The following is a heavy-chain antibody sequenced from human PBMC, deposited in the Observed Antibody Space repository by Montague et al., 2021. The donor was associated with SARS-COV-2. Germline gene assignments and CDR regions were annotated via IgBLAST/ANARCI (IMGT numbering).Heavy chain of an antibody. V-gene: IGHV3-23*01. CDR2: INGYGGST. J-gene: IGHJ4*02. CDR1: GFTFSNYP. D-gene: IGHD3-9*01. CDR3: AKVLVGSYDILTGYRPNDY. Sequence: SLRLSRAASGFTFSNYPMTWVRQAPGKVLEWVSSINGYGGSTYYADSVKGRFTISRDNSKNTLYLQMNSLRAEDTAVYYCAKVLVGSYDILTGYRPNDYWGQGTLVTVSS.